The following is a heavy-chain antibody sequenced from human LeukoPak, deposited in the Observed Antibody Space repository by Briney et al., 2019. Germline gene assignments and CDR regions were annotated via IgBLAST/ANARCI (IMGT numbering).Heavy chain of an antibody. CDR2: INHSGST. D-gene: IGHD6-19*01. CDR3: ARAGKGYCYYYMNV. V-gene: IGHV4-34*01. Sequence: SETLSLTCAVYGGSFSGYYWSWIRQLPGKGLEWIGEINHSGSTNYNPSLKSRVTISVDTSKNQFSLKLSSVTAAETEVYYCARAGKGYCYYYMNVWGKGSTVTVSS. J-gene: IGHJ6*03. CDR1: GGSFSGYY.